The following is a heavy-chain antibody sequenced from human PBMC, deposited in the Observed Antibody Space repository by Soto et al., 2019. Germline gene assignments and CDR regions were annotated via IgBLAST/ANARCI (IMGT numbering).Heavy chain of an antibody. CDR3: ARDPQGPHWYFDL. V-gene: IGHV3-21*01. CDR1: GFTFSSYS. J-gene: IGHJ2*01. Sequence: GGALRLSFAASGFTFSSYSMNWVRQAPGKGLEWVSSISSSTSYIYYADSVKGRFTISRDNAKNSLYLQMYSLRAEDTAVYYCARDPQGPHWYFDLWGRGTLVTVSS. CDR2: ISSSTSYI.